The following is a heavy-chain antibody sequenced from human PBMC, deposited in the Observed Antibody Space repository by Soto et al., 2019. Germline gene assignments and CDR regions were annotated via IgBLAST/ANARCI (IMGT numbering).Heavy chain of an antibody. V-gene: IGHV3-23*01. CDR2: ISGSGGST. Sequence: GGSLRLSCAASGFTFSSYAMSWVRQAPGKGLEWVSAISGSGGSTYYADSVKGRFTISRDNSKNTLYLQMNSLRAEDTAVYYCAKYQPMTTVPYYFDYWGQGTLVTVPS. J-gene: IGHJ4*02. CDR3: AKYQPMTTVPYYFDY. D-gene: IGHD4-17*01. CDR1: GFTFSSYA.